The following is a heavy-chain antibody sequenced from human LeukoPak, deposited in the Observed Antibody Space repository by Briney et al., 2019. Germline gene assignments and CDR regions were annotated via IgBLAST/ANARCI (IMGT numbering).Heavy chain of an antibody. D-gene: IGHD6-19*01. Sequence: PGGSLRLSCAASGFTFSSYWMSWVRQAPGKGLQWISFISSGGSTTNYADSVKGRFTISRDNAKNSLYLQMNSLRAEDTAVYYCARVRSNGWYFDYWGQGTLVTVSS. V-gene: IGHV3-48*04. CDR2: ISSGGSTT. J-gene: IGHJ4*02. CDR1: GFTFSSYW. CDR3: ARVRSNGWYFDY.